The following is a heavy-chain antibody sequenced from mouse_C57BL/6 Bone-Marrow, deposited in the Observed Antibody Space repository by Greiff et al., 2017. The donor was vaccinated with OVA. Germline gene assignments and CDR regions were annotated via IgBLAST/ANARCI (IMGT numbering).Heavy chain of an antibody. CDR1: GFTFSDYY. D-gene: IGHD2-5*01. J-gene: IGHJ2*01. CDR3: ARQAVSNYFFDY. V-gene: IGHV5-12*01. CDR2: ISNGGGST. Sequence: EVQGVESGGGLVQPGGSLKLSCAASGFTFSDYYMYWVRQTPEKRLEWVAYISNGGGSTYYPDTVKGRFTISRDNAKNNLYLQMSRLKSEDTAMYYCARQAVSNYFFDYWGQGTTLTVSS.